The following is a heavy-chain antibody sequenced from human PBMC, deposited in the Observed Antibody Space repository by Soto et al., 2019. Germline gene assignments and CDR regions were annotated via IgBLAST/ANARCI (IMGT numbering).Heavy chain of an antibody. V-gene: IGHV4-31*03. Sequence: PSETLSLTCTVSGGSISSGGYYWSWIRQHPGKGLEWIGYIYYSGSTYYNPSLKSRVTISVDTSKNQFSLKLSSVTAADTAVYYCARVGGAFKLELNWFDSWGQGTLVTVSS. J-gene: IGHJ5*01. CDR2: IYYSGST. CDR3: ARVGGAFKLELNWFDS. D-gene: IGHD1-7*01. CDR1: GGSISSGGYY.